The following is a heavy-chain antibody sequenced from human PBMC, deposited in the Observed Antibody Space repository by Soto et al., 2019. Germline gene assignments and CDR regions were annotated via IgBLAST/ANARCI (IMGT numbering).Heavy chain of an antibody. Sequence: ASVKVSCKASGDTFTSYAIYWVRQAPGQRLEWMGWINAGNGNTRYSQKFQDRVTITRDTSASTVYMELSSLRSEDTAVYYCVRDSPIGSTFSGYDGIDYWGQGTLVTVSS. CDR1: GDTFTSYA. CDR3: VRDSPIGSTFSGYDGIDY. J-gene: IGHJ4*02. D-gene: IGHD5-12*01. CDR2: INAGNGNT. V-gene: IGHV1-3*01.